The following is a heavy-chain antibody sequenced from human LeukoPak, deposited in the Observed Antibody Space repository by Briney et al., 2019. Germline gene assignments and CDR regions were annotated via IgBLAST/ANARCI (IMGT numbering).Heavy chain of an antibody. CDR1: GFTFDDYA. V-gene: IGHV3-43*02. Sequence: PGGSLRLSCAASGFTFDDYAMHWVRQAPGKGLEWVSLISGDGGSTYYADSVKGRFTISRDNSKNSLYLQMNSLRAEDTAVYYCARERDYDSSGYYVFGYWGQGTLVTVSS. CDR3: ARERDYDSSGYYVFGY. J-gene: IGHJ4*02. D-gene: IGHD3-22*01. CDR2: ISGDGGST.